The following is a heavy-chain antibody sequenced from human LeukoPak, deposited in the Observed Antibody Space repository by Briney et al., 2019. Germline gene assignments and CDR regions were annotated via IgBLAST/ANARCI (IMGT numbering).Heavy chain of an antibody. J-gene: IGHJ3*02. D-gene: IGHD3-22*01. CDR1: RFTFSSYG. CDR3: ASIHDSSGLHAFDI. Sequence: GRSPRLSCAASRFTFSSYGMHWVRQAPGKGLEWVAVISYDGSNKYHADSVKGRFTISRDNSKNTRYLQMNSLRAEDTAVYYCASIHDSSGLHAFDIWGQGTMVTVSS. CDR2: ISYDGSNK. V-gene: IGHV3-30*03.